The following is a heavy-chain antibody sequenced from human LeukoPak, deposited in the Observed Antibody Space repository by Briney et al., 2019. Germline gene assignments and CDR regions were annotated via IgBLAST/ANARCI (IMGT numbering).Heavy chain of an antibody. CDR3: AKSATVSYYYYMDV. Sequence: PGGSLRLSCAASGFTFDDYAMHWVRQAPEKGLEWVSGISWNSGSIGYADSVKGRFTISRDNAKNSLYLQMNSLRAEDTALYYCAKSATVSYYYYMDVWGKGTTVTVSS. CDR1: GFTFDDYA. CDR2: ISWNSGSI. V-gene: IGHV3-9*01. J-gene: IGHJ6*03.